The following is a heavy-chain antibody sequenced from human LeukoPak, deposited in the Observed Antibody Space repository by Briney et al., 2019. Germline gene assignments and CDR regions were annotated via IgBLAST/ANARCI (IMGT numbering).Heavy chain of an antibody. CDR3: AKGEESVVAGAFGI. CDR1: GFTFDDYA. CDR2: ISWNSGSI. Sequence: GRSLRLSCAASGFTFDDYAMHWVRQAPGKGLEWVSGISWNSGSIGYADSVKGRFTISRDNAKNSLYLQMNSLRAEDTALYYCAKGEESVVAGAFGIWGQGTMVTVSS. V-gene: IGHV3-9*01. J-gene: IGHJ3*02. D-gene: IGHD2-15*01.